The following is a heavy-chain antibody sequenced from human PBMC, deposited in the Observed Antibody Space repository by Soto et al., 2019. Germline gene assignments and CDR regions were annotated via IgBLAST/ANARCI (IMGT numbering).Heavy chain of an antibody. CDR3: ARDCSGGSCYSGGDYYYGMDV. J-gene: IGHJ6*02. V-gene: IGHV3-30-3*01. CDR1: GFTFSSYA. CDR2: ISYDGSNK. Sequence: QVQLVESGGGVVQPGRSLRLSCAASGFTFSSYAMHWVRQAPGKGLEWVAVISYDGSNKYYADSVKGRFTISRDNSKNTLYLQMNSLRAEDTAVYYCARDCSGGSCYSGGDYYYGMDVWGQGTTVTVSS. D-gene: IGHD2-15*01.